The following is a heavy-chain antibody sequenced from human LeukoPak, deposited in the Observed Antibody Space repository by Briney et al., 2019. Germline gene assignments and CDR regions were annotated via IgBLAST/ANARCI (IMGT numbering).Heavy chain of an antibody. Sequence: SGPALVKPIQTLTLTCTFSGFSLSASGMCVTWIRQPPGKALEWLARIDWDDYKYYSASLKTRLTISKDTSKNQVVLTMTNMDPVDTATYYCARTITTTVAFDYWGQGILVTVSS. CDR1: GFSLSASGMC. J-gene: IGHJ4*02. D-gene: IGHD4-11*01. CDR2: IDWDDYK. V-gene: IGHV2-70*11. CDR3: ARTITTTVAFDY.